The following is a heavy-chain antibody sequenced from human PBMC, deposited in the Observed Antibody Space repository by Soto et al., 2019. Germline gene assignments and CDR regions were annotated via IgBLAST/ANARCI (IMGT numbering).Heavy chain of an antibody. CDR2: LSDSGVSP. CDR1: GFPFSSYA. CDR3: AKMTSDSYGRNYGMDV. J-gene: IGHJ6*02. Sequence: PVGSLRLSCAVSGFPFSSYAMSWVRQAPEKGLEWVSALSDSGVSPHYADSVKGRFTISRDNSKNTLYLQMDSLRVEDTALYYCAKMTSDSYGRNYGMDVWGQGTTVTVSS. V-gene: IGHV3-23*01. D-gene: IGHD5-18*01.